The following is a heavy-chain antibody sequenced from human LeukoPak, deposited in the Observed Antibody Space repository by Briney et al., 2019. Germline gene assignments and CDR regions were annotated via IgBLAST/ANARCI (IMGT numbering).Heavy chain of an antibody. Sequence: PSQTLSLTCTVSGGSISSYYWSWIRQPPGKGLEWIGYIYYSGSTNYNPSLKSRVTISVDTSKNQFSLKLSSVTAADTAVYYCARGRSVRRDGYNYPFDYWRQGTLVTVSS. CDR2: IYYSGST. V-gene: IGHV4-59*01. D-gene: IGHD5-24*01. CDR1: GGSISSYY. J-gene: IGHJ4*02. CDR3: ARGRSVRRDGYNYPFDY.